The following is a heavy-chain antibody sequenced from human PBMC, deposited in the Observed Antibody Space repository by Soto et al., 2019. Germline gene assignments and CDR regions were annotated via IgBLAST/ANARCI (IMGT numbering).Heavy chain of an antibody. D-gene: IGHD1-7*01. Sequence: ASVKVSCKASGGTFSSYAISWVRQAPGQGLEWMGGIIPIFGTANYAQKFQGRVTITADESTSTAYMELSSLRSEDTAVYYCAREITGTTTINYHYYGMDVWGQGTTVTVSS. V-gene: IGHV1-69*13. CDR1: GGTFSSYA. CDR2: IIPIFGTA. J-gene: IGHJ6*02. CDR3: AREITGTTTINYHYYGMDV.